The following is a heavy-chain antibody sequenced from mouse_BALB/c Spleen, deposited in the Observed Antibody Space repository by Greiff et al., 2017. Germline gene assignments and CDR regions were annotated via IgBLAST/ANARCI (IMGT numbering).Heavy chain of an antibody. D-gene: IGHD2-2*01. CDR3: ARYGYDVPPYAMDY. Sequence: VQLQQSGPELVKPGASVKMSCKASGYTFTSYVMHWVKQKPGQGLEWIGYINPYNDGTKYNEKFKGKATLTSDKSSSTAYMELSSLTSEDSAVYYCARYGYDVPPYAMDYWGQGTSVTVSS. CDR1: GYTFTSYV. V-gene: IGHV1-14*01. J-gene: IGHJ4*01. CDR2: INPYNDGT.